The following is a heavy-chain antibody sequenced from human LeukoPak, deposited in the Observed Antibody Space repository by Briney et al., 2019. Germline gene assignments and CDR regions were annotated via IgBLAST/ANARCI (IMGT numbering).Heavy chain of an antibody. V-gene: IGHV1-2*02. Sequence: ASVKVSCKASGYTFTGHYMHWVRQAPGQGLEWMGWINPNSGGTNYAQKFQSRVTMTRDTSISTAYMELRRLRSDDTAVYYCARSVGLAGYYFDYWGQGTLVTVSS. CDR3: ARSVGLAGYYFDY. CDR2: INPNSGGT. J-gene: IGHJ4*02. CDR1: GYTFTGHY. D-gene: IGHD6-19*01.